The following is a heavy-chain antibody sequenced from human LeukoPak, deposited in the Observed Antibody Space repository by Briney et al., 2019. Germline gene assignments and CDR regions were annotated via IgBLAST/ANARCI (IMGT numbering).Heavy chain of an antibody. CDR3: ARARPYYHASGSLFYFDY. CDR1: GFIFSSHW. Sequence: GGSLRLSCAASGFIFSSHWMSWVRQAPGEGLEWVAHIKEDGSERYYGDSVKGRFTVSRDSTKNSVYLQMNSLRVEDTAVYYCARARPYYHASGSLFYFDYWGQGTLVTVSS. CDR2: IKEDGSER. V-gene: IGHV3-7*05. J-gene: IGHJ4*02. D-gene: IGHD3-10*01.